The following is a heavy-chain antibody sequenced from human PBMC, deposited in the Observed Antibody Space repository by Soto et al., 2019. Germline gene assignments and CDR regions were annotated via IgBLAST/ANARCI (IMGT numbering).Heavy chain of an antibody. CDR1: RFTLSAHT. CDR2: ISSDSRYI. V-gene: IGHV3-21*01. Sequence: GGSLRLSCAASRFTLSAHTMNWVRQAPGKGLEWVSSISSDSRYIYYADSVKGRFTISRDNARNSLDLQMNNLRAEDTAVYHCARGHCSRTSCYTGGYYYYPMDVWGQGTTVTVS. CDR3: ARGHCSRTSCYTGGYYYYPMDV. D-gene: IGHD2-2*01. J-gene: IGHJ6*02.